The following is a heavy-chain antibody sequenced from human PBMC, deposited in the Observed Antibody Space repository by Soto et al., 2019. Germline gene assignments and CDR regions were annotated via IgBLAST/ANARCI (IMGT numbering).Heavy chain of an antibody. CDR2: ISSNGGST. J-gene: IGHJ3*02. D-gene: IGHD3-3*01. CDR3: ARPSDFWSGYYYAFDI. Sequence: GGSLRLSCAASGFTFSSYAMHWVRQAPGKGLEYVSAISSNGGSTYYANSVKGRLTISRDNSKNTLYLQMGSLRAEDMAVYYCARPSDFWSGYYYAFDIWGQGTMLTAS. CDR1: GFTFSSYA. V-gene: IGHV3-64*01.